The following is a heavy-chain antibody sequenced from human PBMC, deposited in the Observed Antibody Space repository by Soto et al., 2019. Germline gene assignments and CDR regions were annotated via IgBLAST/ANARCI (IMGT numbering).Heavy chain of an antibody. Sequence: QVQLQESGPGLVKPSQTLSLTCTVSGGSISSGDYYWSWIRQPPGKGLEWVGYIYYSGCTYYNPSLKSRVTISVDTSKNQFSLKLSSVTAANTAVYYCARVNMDGSGSYDFDYWGQGTLVTVSS. J-gene: IGHJ4*02. D-gene: IGHD3-10*01. CDR3: ARVNMDGSGSYDFDY. V-gene: IGHV4-30-4*01. CDR2: IYYSGCT. CDR1: GGSISSGDYY.